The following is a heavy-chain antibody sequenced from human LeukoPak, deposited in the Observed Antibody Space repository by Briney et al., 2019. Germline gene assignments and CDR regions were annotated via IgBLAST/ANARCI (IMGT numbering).Heavy chain of an antibody. V-gene: IGHV4-59*08. J-gene: IGHJ5*02. D-gene: IGHD2/OR15-2a*01. CDR3: ARHDFRVYANWFDP. Sequence: SETLSLTCTVSGGSISSFYWSWIRQPPGKGLEWIGYIYYSGSTNYNPSLKSRLTISVDTSKNQFSLKLSSVTAADTAVYYCARHDFRVYANWFDPWGQGTLVTVSS. CDR2: IYYSGST. CDR1: GGSISSFY.